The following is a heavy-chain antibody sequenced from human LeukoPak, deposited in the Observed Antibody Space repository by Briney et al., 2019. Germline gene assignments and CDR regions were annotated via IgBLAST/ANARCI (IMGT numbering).Heavy chain of an antibody. Sequence: SETLSLTCAVYGGSFSGYYWSWIRQPPGKGLEWIGEINHSGSTNYNPSLKSRVTISVDTSKNQFSLKLSSVTAADTAVYYCASHVDTANYYFDYWGQGTPVTVSS. V-gene: IGHV4-34*01. D-gene: IGHD5-18*01. CDR1: GGSFSGYY. J-gene: IGHJ4*02. CDR2: INHSGST. CDR3: ASHVDTANYYFDY.